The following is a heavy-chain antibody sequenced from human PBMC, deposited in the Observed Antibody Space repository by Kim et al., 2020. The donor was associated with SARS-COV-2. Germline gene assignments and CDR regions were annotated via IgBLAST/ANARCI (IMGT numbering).Heavy chain of an antibody. J-gene: IGHJ4*02. Sequence: GGSLRLSCAASGFNFNTYYMSWVRKAPGKGLEWVANINQDGDEKFYGASVRGRFTISRDNTKNSLYLQLNSLRADDTAVYYCARVGHYAISWSQDCWGQGTLVTVSS. D-gene: IGHD6-13*01. CDR1: GFNFNTYY. CDR3: ARVGHYAISWSQDC. CDR2: INQDGDEK. V-gene: IGHV3-7*01.